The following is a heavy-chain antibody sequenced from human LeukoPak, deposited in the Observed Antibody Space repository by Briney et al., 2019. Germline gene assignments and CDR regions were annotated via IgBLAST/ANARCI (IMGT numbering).Heavy chain of an antibody. Sequence: ASVKVSCKASGYTFTSYGISWVRQAPGQGLEWMGWISAYNGNTNYAQKLQGRVTMTRDTSISTAYMELSRLRSDDTAVYYCARLAVGEDYWGQGTLVTVSS. CDR1: GYTFTSYG. CDR2: ISAYNGNT. J-gene: IGHJ4*02. D-gene: IGHD6-19*01. CDR3: ARLAVGEDY. V-gene: IGHV1-18*01.